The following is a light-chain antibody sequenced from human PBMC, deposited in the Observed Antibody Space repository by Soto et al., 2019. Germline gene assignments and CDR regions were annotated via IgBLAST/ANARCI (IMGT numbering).Light chain of an antibody. J-gene: IGKJ2*01. Sequence: EIVLTQSPGTLSLSPGERATLPCRASQSVSNSYLAWYQQKPGQAPRLLMYGASNRATGIPDRFSGSGSGTDFTLTISRLEPEDFAVYYCQQYGTSLYTFGQGTKLVIK. CDR3: QQYGTSLYT. V-gene: IGKV3-20*01. CDR2: GAS. CDR1: QSVSNSY.